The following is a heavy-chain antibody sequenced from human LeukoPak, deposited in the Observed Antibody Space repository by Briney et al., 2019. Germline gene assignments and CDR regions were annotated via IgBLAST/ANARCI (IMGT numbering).Heavy chain of an antibody. CDR3: AELGITMIGGV. Sequence: GSLRLSCEASGFTLSSHWMSWVRQAPGKGLEWLGNINQDGTENNSVGSVKGRFTLSRDNGKNSLYLQMNSLRAEDTAVYYCAELGITMIGGVWGKGTTVTVSS. CDR1: GFTLSSHW. CDR2: INQDGTEN. D-gene: IGHD3-10*02. V-gene: IGHV3-7*01. J-gene: IGHJ6*04.